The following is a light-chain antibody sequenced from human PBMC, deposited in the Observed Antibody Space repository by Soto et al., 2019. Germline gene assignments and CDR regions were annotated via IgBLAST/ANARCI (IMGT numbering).Light chain of an antibody. CDR2: GAS. Sequence: PGETATLSCRTSQSVSASFLAWYQQKPGQAPRLLIFGASNRAAGVPDRLSGSGSGTDFTLTINRLEPEDLAVYYCQQDVASPWTFGQGTKVEIK. J-gene: IGKJ1*01. CDR3: QQDVASPWT. CDR1: QSVSASF. V-gene: IGKV3-20*01.